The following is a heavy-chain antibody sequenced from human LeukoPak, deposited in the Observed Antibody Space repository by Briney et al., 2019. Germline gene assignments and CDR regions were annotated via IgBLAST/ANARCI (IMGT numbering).Heavy chain of an antibody. CDR2: IYYSGST. V-gene: IGHV4-59*01. CDR1: GGSISSYY. CDR3: ARGRSSSGWYYFDY. Sequence: SETLSLTCTVSGGSISSYYWSWLRQPPGKGLEWIGYIYYSGSTNYNPSLKSRVTISVDTSKNQFSLKLSSVTAADTAVYYCARGRSSSGWYYFDYWGQGTLVTVSS. D-gene: IGHD6-19*01. J-gene: IGHJ4*02.